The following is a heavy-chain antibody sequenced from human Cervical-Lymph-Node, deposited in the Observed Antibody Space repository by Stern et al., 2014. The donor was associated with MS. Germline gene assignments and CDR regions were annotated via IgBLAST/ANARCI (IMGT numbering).Heavy chain of an antibody. D-gene: IGHD5-24*01. CDR3: SRDADGYSLVFGY. Sequence: VQLVESGPGLVKPSQTLSLTCAVTGGSISSAEYYSGWIRQSPGKGLEWIGYIHNSGTTYYNPSLKSRVTISVDTSKNQFSLKLRSVTAADTAVYYCSRDADGYSLVFGYWGRGTLVTVSS. CDR2: IHNSGTT. J-gene: IGHJ4*02. CDR1: GGSISSAEYY. V-gene: IGHV4-30-4*01.